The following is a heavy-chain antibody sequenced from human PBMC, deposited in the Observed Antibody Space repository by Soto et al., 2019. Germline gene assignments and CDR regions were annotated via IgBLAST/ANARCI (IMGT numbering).Heavy chain of an antibody. D-gene: IGHD3-16*01. CDR1: GGSISRGGYS. V-gene: IGHV4-30-2*01. Sequence: QLQLQESGSGLVKPSQTLSLTCAVSGGSISRGGYSWSWIRQPPGKGLEWIGYTYHSGSTYYNPSLKSRVTISGDTSKNHFAPRLSSVTAADTAVYYCASKSYDGGMDVWGQGTTVTVSS. CDR3: ASKSYDGGMDV. CDR2: TYHSGST. J-gene: IGHJ6*02.